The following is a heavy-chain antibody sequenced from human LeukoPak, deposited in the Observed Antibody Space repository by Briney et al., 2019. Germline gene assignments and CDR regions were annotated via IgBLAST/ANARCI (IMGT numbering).Heavy chain of an antibody. CDR2: IYYSGGA. Sequence: PSETLSLTCNVSGDSINSPHYYWAWIRQPPGKGLEWIGSIYYSGGAYSHPSLKSRATIFVDTSNNHFSLKLRSVTAADTAVYYCARQLIQPRAFDPWGQGTLVTVSS. J-gene: IGHJ5*02. CDR3: ARQLIQPRAFDP. V-gene: IGHV4-39*01. CDR1: GDSINSPHYY. D-gene: IGHD3-16*01.